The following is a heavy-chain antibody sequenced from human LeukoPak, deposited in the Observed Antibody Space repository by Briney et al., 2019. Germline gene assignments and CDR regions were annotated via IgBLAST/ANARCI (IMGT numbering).Heavy chain of an antibody. CDR2: ISGSGGST. CDR3: ATRTQQPTVFDY. J-gene: IGHJ4*02. V-gene: IGHV3-23*01. Sequence: PGGSLRLSCAASGFTFSSYAMSWVRQAPGKGLEWVSAISGSGGSTYYADSVKGRFTISRDNSKNTLYLQMNSLRAEDTAVYYCATRTQQPTVFDYWGQGTLVTVSS. D-gene: IGHD6-13*01. CDR1: GFTFSSYA.